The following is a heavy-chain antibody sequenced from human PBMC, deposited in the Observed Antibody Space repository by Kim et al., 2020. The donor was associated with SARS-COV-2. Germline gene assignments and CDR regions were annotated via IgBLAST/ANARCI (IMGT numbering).Heavy chain of an antibody. CDR3: AKDPYYDFWSGYYFAY. J-gene: IGHJ4*02. CDR2: ISGSGGST. V-gene: IGHV3-23*01. D-gene: IGHD3-3*01. CDR1: GFTFSNYA. Sequence: GGSLRLSCAASGFTFSNYAMSWVRQAPGKGLEWVSAISGSGGSTYYADSVKDRFTISRGNSKKTLYLQMNSLRAEDTAVYYCAKDPYYDFWSGYYFAYWGQGTLVTVSS.